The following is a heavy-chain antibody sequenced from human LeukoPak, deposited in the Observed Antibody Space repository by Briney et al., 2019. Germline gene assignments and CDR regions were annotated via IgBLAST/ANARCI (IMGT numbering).Heavy chain of an antibody. CDR1: GFTFSSYA. CDR3: ASPRGSYADY. V-gene: IGHV3-30*04. CDR2: ISYDGSNK. Sequence: GGSLRLSCAASGFTFSSYAMHWVRQAPGKGLEWVAVISYDGSNKYYADSVKGRFTISRDNSKNTLYLQMNSLRAEDTAVYYCASPRGSYADYWGQGTLVTASS. J-gene: IGHJ4*02. D-gene: IGHD1-26*01.